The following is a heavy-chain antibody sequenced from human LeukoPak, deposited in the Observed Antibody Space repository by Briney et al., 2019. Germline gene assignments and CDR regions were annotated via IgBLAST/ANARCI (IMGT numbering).Heavy chain of an antibody. CDR2: IYYSGAT. CDR1: GGSVTDRGHY. Sequence: TSETLSLTCTVSGGSVTDRGHYWGGIRQAPGKGLEWIGTIYYSGATYYNPSLRSRVAVPVHTSKPQLSLQVDSMTATDTAVYFCARQGRNYNILGGEKNDFAPWGQGTLVTVSS. CDR3: ARQGRNYNILGGEKNDFAP. V-gene: IGHV4-39*01. J-gene: IGHJ5*02. D-gene: IGHD3-9*01.